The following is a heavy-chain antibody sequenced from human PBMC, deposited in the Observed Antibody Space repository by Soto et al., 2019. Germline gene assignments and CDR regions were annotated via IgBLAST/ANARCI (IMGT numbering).Heavy chain of an antibody. CDR1: GYTFTRYG. CDR2: INTYNGNT. D-gene: IGHD3-16*01. Sequence: QVKLVQSGAEVKNPGASVKVSCKASGYTFTRYGIGWARQTPGQGLEWMGWINTYNGNTNYAQNVQGRVTLTTDTSTSPAYMELRSLRSNDTAIYYCAMVDVYVTPSPQDVWGQGTTVIVSS. J-gene: IGHJ6*02. CDR3: AMVDVYVTPSPQDV. V-gene: IGHV1-18*01.